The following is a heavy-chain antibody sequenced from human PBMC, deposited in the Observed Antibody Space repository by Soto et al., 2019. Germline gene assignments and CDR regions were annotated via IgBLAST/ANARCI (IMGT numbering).Heavy chain of an antibody. V-gene: IGHV3-33*01. J-gene: IGHJ6*02. Sequence: GGSLRLSCAASGFTFSSYGMHWVRQAPGKGLEWVAVIWYDGSNKYYADSVKGRFTISRDNSKNTLYLQMNSLRAEDTAVYYCAREQGIAAADYYYYGMDVWGQGTTVTVSS. CDR2: IWYDGSNK. D-gene: IGHD6-13*01. CDR1: GFTFSSYG. CDR3: AREQGIAAADYYYYGMDV.